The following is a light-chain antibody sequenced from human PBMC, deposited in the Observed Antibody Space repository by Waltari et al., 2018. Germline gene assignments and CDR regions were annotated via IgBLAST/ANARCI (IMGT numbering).Light chain of an antibody. CDR2: KDD. Sequence: QPVLTQPPSASGAPGPRVTIACSVGSSNIGSTTVHWYQHFPGTAPQLLMFKDDQRASGVPGRFSGSRSVTSASLAISGLQSEDEATYYCAAWDDTLKGLFGGGTTLTVL. J-gene: IGLJ3*02. CDR3: AAWDDTLKGL. V-gene: IGLV1-44*01. CDR1: SSNIGSTT.